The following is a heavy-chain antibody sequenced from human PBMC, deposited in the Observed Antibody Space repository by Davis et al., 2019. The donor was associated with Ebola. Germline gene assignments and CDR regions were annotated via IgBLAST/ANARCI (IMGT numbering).Heavy chain of an antibody. Sequence: GESLKISCAASGFTFSSYGMHWVRQAPGKGLEWVSAISGSGGSTYYADSVKGRFTISRDNSKNTLYLQMNSLRAEDTAVYYCAKFGGYCSSTSCYAENYYYGMDVWGQGTTVTVSS. D-gene: IGHD2-2*01. V-gene: IGHV3-NL1*01. CDR1: GFTFSSYG. CDR3: AKFGGYCSSTSCYAENYYYGMDV. CDR2: ISGSGGST. J-gene: IGHJ6*02.